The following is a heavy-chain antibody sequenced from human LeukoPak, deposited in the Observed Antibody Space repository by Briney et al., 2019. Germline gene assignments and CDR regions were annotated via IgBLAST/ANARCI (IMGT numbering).Heavy chain of an antibody. CDR2: INPSGGST. CDR3: ARKGSGWYVFDY. CDR1: GYTFTSYY. V-gene: IGHV1-46*01. J-gene: IGHJ4*02. Sequence: ASVEVSCKASGYTFTSYYMHWVRQAPGQGLEWMGIINPSGGSTIYTQKFQGRVTMTSDTSTSTVYMELSSLRSEDTAVYYCARKGSGWYVFDYWGQGTLVTVSS. D-gene: IGHD6-19*01.